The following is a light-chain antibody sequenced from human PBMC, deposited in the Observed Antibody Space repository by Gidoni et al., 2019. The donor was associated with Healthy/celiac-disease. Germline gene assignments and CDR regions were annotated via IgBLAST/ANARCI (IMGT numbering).Light chain of an antibody. CDR2: WAS. V-gene: IGKV4-1*01. Sequence: DLVMTQSPDSLAASLGERATINCKSSQSVLYSSNNKNYLAWYQQKPGQPPKLLIYWASTRESGVPDRCSGSGSGTDFTLTISSLQAEDVAVYYCQQYYSTPPTFGQGTKVEIK. CDR3: QQYYSTPPT. CDR1: QSVLYSSNNKNY. J-gene: IGKJ1*01.